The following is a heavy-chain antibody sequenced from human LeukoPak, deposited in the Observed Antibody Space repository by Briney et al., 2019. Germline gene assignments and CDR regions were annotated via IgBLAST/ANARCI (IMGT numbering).Heavy chain of an antibody. Sequence: GASVKVSCKASGYTFTSYYIHWVRQAPGQGLEWMGIINPSAGSTSYAQKFQDRVTMTRDTSISTAYMELSSLRSEDTAVYYCARDFITGTYLSWFDPWGQGTLVTVSS. CDR1: GYTFTSYY. J-gene: IGHJ5*02. CDR2: INPSAGST. CDR3: ARDFITGTYLSWFDP. D-gene: IGHD1-7*01. V-gene: IGHV1-46*01.